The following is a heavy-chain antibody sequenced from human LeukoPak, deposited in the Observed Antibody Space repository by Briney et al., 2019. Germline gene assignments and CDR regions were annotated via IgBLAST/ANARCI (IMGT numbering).Heavy chain of an antibody. J-gene: IGHJ4*02. CDR2: ISSSSSYI. V-gene: IGHV3-21*01. D-gene: IGHD5-24*01. CDR1: GFTFSSYS. Sequence: PGGSLRLSCAASGFTFSSYSMSWVRQAPGKGLECVSSISSSSSYIYYADSVKGRFTISRDNAKNSPYLQMSSLRAKDTAVYYCARGGNNFAFDYWGQGTLVTVSS. CDR3: ARGGNNFAFDY.